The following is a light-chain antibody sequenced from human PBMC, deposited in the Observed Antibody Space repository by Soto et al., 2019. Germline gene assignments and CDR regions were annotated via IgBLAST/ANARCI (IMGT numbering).Light chain of an antibody. J-gene: IGKJ2*01. CDR1: QSVRDN. CDR2: GAS. CDR3: QQSNNWPYT. V-gene: IGKV3-15*01. Sequence: EIVMTHSPATLSVSPGERATLSCRPSQSVRDNLAWYQQKPGQAPRLLIYGASTRATGIPARFSGSGSGTEVPLTNNSLQSGDFSLYFCQQSNNWPYTFGQGTKLEIK.